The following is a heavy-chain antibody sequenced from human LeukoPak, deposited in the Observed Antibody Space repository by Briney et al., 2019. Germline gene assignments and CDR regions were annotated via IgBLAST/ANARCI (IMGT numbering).Heavy chain of an antibody. J-gene: IGHJ4*02. CDR3: ARDDRYGDFHYFDY. D-gene: IGHD4-17*01. Sequence: GGSLRLSCAASGFTFSSFELNWVRQAPGKGLEWVSYISSSGSTIYYADSVKGRFTTSRDNAKNSLYLQMNSLRAEDTAVYYCARDDRYGDFHYFDYWGQGTLVTVSS. CDR2: ISSSGSTI. CDR1: GFTFSSFE. V-gene: IGHV3-48*03.